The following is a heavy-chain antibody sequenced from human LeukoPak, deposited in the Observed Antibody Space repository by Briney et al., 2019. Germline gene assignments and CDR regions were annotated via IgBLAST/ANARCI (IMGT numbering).Heavy chain of an antibody. J-gene: IGHJ4*02. CDR1: GFPFSSYA. V-gene: IGHV3-23*01. CDR3: AKTHSSSWHPLDF. CDR2: IVGDGGST. D-gene: IGHD6-13*01. Sequence: PGGSLRLSCAASGFPFSSYAMSWVRQAPGKGLEWVSAIVGDGGSTYYADSVKGRFTISRDNSNNTLYLQMNNLRAEDTAVYYCAKTHSSSWHPLDFWGQGTLVTAS.